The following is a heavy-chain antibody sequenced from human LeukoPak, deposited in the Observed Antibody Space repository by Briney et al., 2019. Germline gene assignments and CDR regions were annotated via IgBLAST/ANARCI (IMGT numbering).Heavy chain of an antibody. CDR3: ARGAWATRLAS. CDR1: GESLNSYY. CDR2: IYESGTT. V-gene: IGHV4-34*01. J-gene: IGHJ4*02. Sequence: PSETLSLTCAVYGESLNSYYWSWVRQPPGEGLEWIGEIYESGTTKYNPSLKSRVAISIVPSKQQFSLRLSSVTAADTAVYYCARGAWATRLASWGLGTPVIMSS. D-gene: IGHD2-15*01.